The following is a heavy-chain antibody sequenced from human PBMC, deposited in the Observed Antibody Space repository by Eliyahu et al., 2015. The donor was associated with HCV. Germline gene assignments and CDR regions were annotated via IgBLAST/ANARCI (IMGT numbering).Heavy chain of an antibody. Sequence: EVQLVESGGGLIQPGGSLRLSCAASGFTVSSNYMSWVRQAPGKGLEWVSVIYSGGSTYYADSVKGRFTISRDNPKNTLYLQMNSLRAEDTAVYYCARGTNYADRAFDIWGQGTMVTVSS. V-gene: IGHV3-53*01. J-gene: IGHJ3*02. CDR3: ARGTNYADRAFDI. CDR1: GFTVSSNY. CDR2: IYSGGST. D-gene: IGHD1-7*01.